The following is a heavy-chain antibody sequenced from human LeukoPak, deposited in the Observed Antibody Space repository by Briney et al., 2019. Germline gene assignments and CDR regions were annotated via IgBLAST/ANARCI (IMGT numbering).Heavy chain of an antibody. CDR2: ISSSGSTI. CDR3: ARGSYCSSTSCYGYYYYYMDV. D-gene: IGHD2-2*01. CDR1: GGSISSYY. Sequence: LSLTCTVSGGSISSYYWSWIRQPPGKGLEWVSYISSSGSTIYYADSVKGRFTISRDNAKNSLYLQMNSLRAEDTAVYYCARGSYCSSTSCYGYYYYYMDVWGKGTTVTVSS. V-gene: IGHV3-11*04. J-gene: IGHJ6*03.